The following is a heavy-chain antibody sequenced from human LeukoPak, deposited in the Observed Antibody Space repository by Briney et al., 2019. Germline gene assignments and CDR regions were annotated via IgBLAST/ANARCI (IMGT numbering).Heavy chain of an antibody. J-gene: IGHJ4*02. CDR3: AKDGGMRDFYCGGDCPFDY. Sequence: QPGGSLRLSCAASGFTFSSYSMSWVRQAPGKGLEWVSSISGSGGSTYYADSVKGRFTISRDNSKNTLYLQMNSLRAEDTAVYYCAKDGGMRDFYCGGDCPFDYWGQGNPVTVSS. CDR2: ISGSGGST. D-gene: IGHD2-21*01. CDR1: GFTFSSYS. V-gene: IGHV3-23*01.